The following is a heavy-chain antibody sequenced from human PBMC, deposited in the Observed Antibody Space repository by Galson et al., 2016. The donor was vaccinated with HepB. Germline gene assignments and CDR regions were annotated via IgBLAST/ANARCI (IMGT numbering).Heavy chain of an antibody. CDR1: GGSFSSFA. CDR2: ITNFGTA. D-gene: IGHD6-13*01. J-gene: IGHJ4*02. V-gene: IGHV1-69*13. CDR3: ARVRYSTTWYFDY. Sequence: SVKVSCKASGGSFSSFATSWVRQAPGQGLEWMGGITNFGTANYAQRFQGRVTITADEYTSTVYMELISLRSEDTAVYYCARVRYSTTWYFDYWGQGTLVTVSS.